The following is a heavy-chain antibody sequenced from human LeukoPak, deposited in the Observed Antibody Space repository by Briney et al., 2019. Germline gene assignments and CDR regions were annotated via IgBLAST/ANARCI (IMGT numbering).Heavy chain of an antibody. J-gene: IGHJ6*03. Sequence: TGGSLRLSCVGSGFIFSDYYMSWIRQAPGKGLEWVAFIRYDGSNKYYADSVKGRFTISRDNSKNTLYLQMNSLRAEDTAVYYCAKDVGSRGYYYYMDVWGKGTTVTVSS. D-gene: IGHD2-15*01. CDR2: IRYDGSNK. V-gene: IGHV3-30*02. CDR1: GFIFSDYY. CDR3: AKDVGSRGYYYYMDV.